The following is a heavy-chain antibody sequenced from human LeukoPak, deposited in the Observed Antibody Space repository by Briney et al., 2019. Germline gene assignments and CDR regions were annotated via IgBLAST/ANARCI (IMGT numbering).Heavy chain of an antibody. Sequence: PSETLSLTCAVYGGSFSVYYWSWIRQPPGKGREWIVEINHSESTNYNPSLKSRVTISVDTSKKQFSLKLSTVTAADTAVYYCARGRLQRYYYYSMDVWGKGTTVTVSS. CDR2: INHSEST. J-gene: IGHJ6*03. CDR3: ARGRLQRYYYYSMDV. CDR1: GGSFSVYY. V-gene: IGHV4-34*01. D-gene: IGHD5-24*01.